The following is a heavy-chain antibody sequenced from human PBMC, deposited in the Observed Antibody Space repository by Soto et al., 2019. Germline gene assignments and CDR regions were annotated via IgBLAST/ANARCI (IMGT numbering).Heavy chain of an antibody. Sequence: GGSLRLSCAASGFTFSDYYMSWIRQAPGKGLEWVSYISSSGSTIYYADSVKGRFTISRDNAKNSLYLQMNSLSAEDTAVYYCARDSLYCSGGSCYSSGAFDIWGQGTMVTVSS. J-gene: IGHJ3*02. CDR3: ARDSLYCSGGSCYSSGAFDI. CDR2: ISSSGSTI. CDR1: GFTFSDYY. V-gene: IGHV3-11*01. D-gene: IGHD2-15*01.